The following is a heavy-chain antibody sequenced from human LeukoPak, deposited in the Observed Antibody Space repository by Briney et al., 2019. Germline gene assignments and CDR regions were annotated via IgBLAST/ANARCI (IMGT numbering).Heavy chain of an antibody. D-gene: IGHD4-17*01. J-gene: IGHJ4*02. CDR1: GGSLSTYY. V-gene: IGHV4-34*01. CDR3: ARVPLRWLTPFDY. CDR2: INHGGTT. Sequence: SETLSLTCAVSGGSLSTYYWSWIRRPLGKGLEWVGEINHGGTTNYSPSLRSRVTISVDTSKNQFSLTLRSLTAADTAMYYCARVPLRWLTPFDYWGQGTLVTVSS.